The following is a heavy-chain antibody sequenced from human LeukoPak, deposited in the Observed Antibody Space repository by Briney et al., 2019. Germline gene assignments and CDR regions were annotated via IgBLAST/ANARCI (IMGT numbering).Heavy chain of an antibody. Sequence: SETLSLTCTVSRGSISSYYWSWIRQPPGQGLEWIGYIYYSGSTDYNPSLKSRVNISVDTSKNQFSLKLSSVTAADSAVYYCARDSCSSTSCRRKFDNWGQGTLVTVSS. CDR2: IYYSGST. V-gene: IGHV4-59*12. CDR1: RGSISSYY. CDR3: ARDSCSSTSCRRKFDN. D-gene: IGHD2-2*01. J-gene: IGHJ4*02.